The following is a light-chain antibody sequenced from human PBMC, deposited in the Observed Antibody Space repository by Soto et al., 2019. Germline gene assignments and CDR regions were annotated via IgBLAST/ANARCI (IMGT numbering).Light chain of an antibody. V-gene: IGKV1-33*01. CDR1: QDIGNS. CDR3: QKSDHLPL. Sequence: DIPMTQSPPSLSASVGDRVTITCQASQDIGNSLNCLQHKPGKDPNVVIYDAPNLEIGVPSRFSGSGSGKDFMFTITSRRPDVIATYYCQKSDHLPLFGPGTKVESK. CDR2: DAP. J-gene: IGKJ3*01.